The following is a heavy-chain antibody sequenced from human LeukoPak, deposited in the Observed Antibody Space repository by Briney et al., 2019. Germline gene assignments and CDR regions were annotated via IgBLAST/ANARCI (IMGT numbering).Heavy chain of an antibody. V-gene: IGHV4-59*08. J-gene: IGHJ4*02. CDR2: IYYSGST. D-gene: IGHD6-19*01. Sequence: SETLSLTCTVSGGSISSYYWSWIRQPPGKGLEWIGYIYYSGSTNYNPSLKSRVTISVDTSKNQFSLKLGSVTAADTAVYYCARLHSSGWYSVDYWGQGTLVTVSS. CDR1: GGSISSYY. CDR3: ARLHSSGWYSVDY.